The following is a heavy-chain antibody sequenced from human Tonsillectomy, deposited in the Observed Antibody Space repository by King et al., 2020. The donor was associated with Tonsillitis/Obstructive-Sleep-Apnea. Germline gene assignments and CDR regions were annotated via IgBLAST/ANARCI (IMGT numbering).Heavy chain of an antibody. Sequence: VQLVQSGAEVKKPGASVKVSCKASGYTFTSYYMHWVRQAPGQGLEWMGIINPSGGSTSYAQKFQGRVTMTRDTSTSTVYMELSSLRSEDTAVYYCARDGSGVPAAKLGPHSAPVDYYYYYMDVWGKGTTVTVSS. CDR1: GYTFTSYY. J-gene: IGHJ6*03. D-gene: IGHD2-2*01. CDR2: INPSGGST. CDR3: ARDGSGVPAAKLGPHSAPVDYYYYYMDV. V-gene: IGHV1-46*01.